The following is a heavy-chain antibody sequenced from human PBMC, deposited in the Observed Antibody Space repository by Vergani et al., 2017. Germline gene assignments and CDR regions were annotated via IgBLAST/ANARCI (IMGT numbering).Heavy chain of an antibody. V-gene: IGHV3-30*03. CDR3: ATKSCGTPGCQIGYFRE. J-gene: IGHJ1*01. CDR2: ISYDGTQK. Sequence: QVHLVESGGGVVQPGRSLRLSCVVSGFTSSYYGMHLVRQAPGKGLEWVAVISYDGTQKYYADSVKGRFTISRDNSKSTLYLQMNSLRTEDTAVYYCATKSCGTPGCQIGYFREGGQGTLVTVSS. CDR1: GFTSSYYG. D-gene: IGHD1-1*01.